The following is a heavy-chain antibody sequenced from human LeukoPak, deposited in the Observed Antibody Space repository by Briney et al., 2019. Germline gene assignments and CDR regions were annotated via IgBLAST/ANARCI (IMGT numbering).Heavy chain of an antibody. CDR2: IIPIFGTA. D-gene: IGHD3-10*01. CDR3: ARGPYGSGSVVYYYMDV. J-gene: IGHJ6*03. Sequence: GSSVKVSCKASGGTFSSYAISWVRQAPGQGLEWMGGIIPIFGTANYAQKFQGRVTITADESTSTAYMELSSLRSEDTAVYYCARGPYGSGSVVYYYMDVWGKGTTVTVSS. CDR1: GGTFSSYA. V-gene: IGHV1-69*01.